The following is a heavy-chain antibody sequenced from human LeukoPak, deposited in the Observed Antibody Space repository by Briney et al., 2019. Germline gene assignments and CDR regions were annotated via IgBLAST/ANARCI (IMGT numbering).Heavy chain of an antibody. CDR1: GGSISSYY. CDR2: IYYSGST. CDR3: ARDLTYYYDSSGEGAFDI. J-gene: IGHJ3*02. V-gene: IGHV4-59*01. D-gene: IGHD3-22*01. Sequence: SETLSLTRTVSGGSISSYYWSWIRQPPGKGLEWIGYIYYSGSTNYNPSLKSRVTISVDTSKNQFSLKLSSVTAADTAVYYCARDLTYYYDSSGEGAFDIWGQGTMVTVSS.